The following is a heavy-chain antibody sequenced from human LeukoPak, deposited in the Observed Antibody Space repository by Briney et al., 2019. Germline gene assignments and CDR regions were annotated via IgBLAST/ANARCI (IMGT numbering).Heavy chain of an antibody. CDR2: MNPNSGNT. V-gene: IGHV1-8*01. Sequence: ASVTVSCKASGYTFTSYDINWVRQATGQGLEWMGWMNPNSGNTGYAQKFQGRVTMTRNTSISTAYMELSSLRSEDTAVYYCARLTMVRDPDDYWGQGTLVTVSS. CDR1: GYTFTSYD. J-gene: IGHJ4*02. CDR3: ARLTMVRDPDDY. D-gene: IGHD3-10*01.